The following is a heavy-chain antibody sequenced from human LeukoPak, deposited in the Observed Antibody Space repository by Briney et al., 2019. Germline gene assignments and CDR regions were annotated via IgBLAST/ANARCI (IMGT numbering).Heavy chain of an antibody. V-gene: IGHV3-30*02. Sequence: PGGSRRLSWAAAGFTFSSYGMDWVRQAPGKGLEWGAFIRYDGSNKYYADSVKGRFTISRDNSKNSLYLQMNSLRAEDTAVYYCARRAGAYSHPYDYWGQGTLVTVSS. D-gene: IGHD4/OR15-4a*01. CDR2: IRYDGSNK. J-gene: IGHJ4*02. CDR1: GFTFSSYG. CDR3: ARRAGAYSHPYDY.